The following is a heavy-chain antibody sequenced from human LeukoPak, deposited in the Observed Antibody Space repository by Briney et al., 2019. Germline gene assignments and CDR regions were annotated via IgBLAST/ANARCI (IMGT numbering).Heavy chain of an antibody. D-gene: IGHD6-13*01. CDR2: IYYSGST. J-gene: IGHJ4*02. CDR1: GGSINSYY. Sequence: SETLSLTCTVSGGSINSYYWSWIRQPPGKGLEWIGYIYYSGSTNYNPSLKSRVTISVDTSKNQLSLRLSSVTAADTAVYYCARVTGYMTEDYFDYWGQGTLITVSS. CDR3: ARVTGYMTEDYFDY. V-gene: IGHV4-59*01.